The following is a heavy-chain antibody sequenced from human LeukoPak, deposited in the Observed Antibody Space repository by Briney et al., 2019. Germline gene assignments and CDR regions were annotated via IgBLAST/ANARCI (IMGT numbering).Heavy chain of an antibody. Sequence: GGSLRLSCAASGFTFSSYEMNWVRQAPGKGLEWVSYISSSGSTIYYADSVKGRFTISRDNAKNSLYLQMNSLRAEDTAVYYCARVSTSYYYYYMDVWGKGTTVTISS. CDR2: ISSSGSTI. CDR1: GFTFSSYE. V-gene: IGHV3-48*03. CDR3: ARVSTSYYYYYMDV. J-gene: IGHJ6*03. D-gene: IGHD2/OR15-2a*01.